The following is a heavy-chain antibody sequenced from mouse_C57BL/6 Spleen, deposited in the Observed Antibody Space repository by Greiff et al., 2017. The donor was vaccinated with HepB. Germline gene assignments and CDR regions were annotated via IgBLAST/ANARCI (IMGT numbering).Heavy chain of an antibody. V-gene: IGHV14-4*01. CDR3: TTWGDSGFAY. Sequence: EVQLQQSGAELVRPGASVKLSCTASGFNIKDDYMHWVKQRPEQGLEWIGWIDPENGDTEYASKFQGKATITADTSSNTAYLQLSSLTSEDTAVYYCTTWGDSGFAYWGQGTLVTVSA. J-gene: IGHJ3*01. CDR2: IDPENGDT. D-gene: IGHD3-1*01. CDR1: GFNIKDDY.